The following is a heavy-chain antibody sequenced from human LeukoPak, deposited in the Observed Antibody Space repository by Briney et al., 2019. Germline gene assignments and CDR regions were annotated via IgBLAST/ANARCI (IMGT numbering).Heavy chain of an antibody. CDR3: ARESRFLAPDY. D-gene: IGHD3-3*01. V-gene: IGHV3-7*03. CDR2: IKQDGSEK. J-gene: IGHJ4*02. CDR1: GFTFSSYW. Sequence: GGSLRLSCAASGFTFSSYWMSWVRQAPGKGLEWVANIKQDGSEKYYVDSVKGRFTISRDNVKNSLYLQMNSLRAEDTAVYYCARESRFLAPDYWGQGTLVTVSS.